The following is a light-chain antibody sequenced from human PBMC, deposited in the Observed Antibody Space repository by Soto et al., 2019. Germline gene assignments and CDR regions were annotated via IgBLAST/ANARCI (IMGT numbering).Light chain of an antibody. J-gene: IGKJ1*01. V-gene: IGKV3-20*01. CDR2: GAS. CDR3: QQYGSSQWT. CDR1: QSVSSSY. Sequence: EIVLTHSPGTLSLSPGERATLSCRASQSVSSSYLAWYQQKPGQAPRLLIYGASSRATGIPDRFSGSGSGTDFTLTISRLEPEDFAVYYCQQYGSSQWTFGQVSKVDIK.